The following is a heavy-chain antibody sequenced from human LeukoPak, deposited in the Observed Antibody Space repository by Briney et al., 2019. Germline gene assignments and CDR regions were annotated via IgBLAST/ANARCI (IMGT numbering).Heavy chain of an antibody. D-gene: IGHD2-15*01. CDR1: VGSISSSSYD. J-gene: IGHJ6*03. CDR2: IYYSGST. CDR3: ARHVLISVVAATIGPTHYMDV. Sequence: SETLSLTCTVSVGSISSSSYDWGWIRQPPGKGLEWIGSIYYSGSTYYNPSLKSGVTISVDTSKNQFSLKLSSVTAADTAVYYCARHVLISVVAATIGPTHYMDVWGKGTTVTISS. V-gene: IGHV4-39*01.